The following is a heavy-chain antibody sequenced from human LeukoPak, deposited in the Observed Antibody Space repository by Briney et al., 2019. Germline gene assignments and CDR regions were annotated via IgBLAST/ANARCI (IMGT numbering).Heavy chain of an antibody. Sequence: GGSLRLSCAASGFTFSSYEMNWVRQAPGKGLEWVANIKEDGSEKSYVDSVKGRFTISRDNAKNSLYLQMNSLRAEDTAVYYCARAFSWGQGTLVTVSS. CDR3: ARAFS. D-gene: IGHD3-16*01. V-gene: IGHV3-7*01. CDR2: IKEDGSEK. CDR1: GFTFSSYE. J-gene: IGHJ5*02.